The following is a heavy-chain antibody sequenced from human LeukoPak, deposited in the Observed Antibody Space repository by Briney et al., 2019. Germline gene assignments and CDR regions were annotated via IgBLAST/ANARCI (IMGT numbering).Heavy chain of an antibody. CDR2: ISYDGSNK. CDR3: ARDSAIAAAGGYFDY. V-gene: IGHV3-30*19. D-gene: IGHD6-13*01. Sequence: GGSLRLSCAASGFTFSSYGMHWVRQAPGKGLEWVAVISYDGSNKYYADSVKGRFTISRDNSKNTLYLQMNSLRAEDTAVYYCARDSAIAAAGGYFDYWGQGTLVTVSS. CDR1: GFTFSSYG. J-gene: IGHJ4*02.